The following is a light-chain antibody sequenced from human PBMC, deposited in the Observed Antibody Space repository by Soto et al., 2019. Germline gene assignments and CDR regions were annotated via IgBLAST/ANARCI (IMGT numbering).Light chain of an antibody. CDR2: YVS. CDR3: QQYNSYSST. Sequence: DVLMAQTPLSLSGAAGQPASISCKSSQSLLHITGETFLFWYFQKPGQSPQLLIYYVSILESGVPSRFSGSGSGTEFTLTISSLQPDDSAAYYCQQYNSYSSTFGQGTKVDI. J-gene: IGKJ1*01. CDR1: QSLLHITGETF. V-gene: IGKV2-29*03.